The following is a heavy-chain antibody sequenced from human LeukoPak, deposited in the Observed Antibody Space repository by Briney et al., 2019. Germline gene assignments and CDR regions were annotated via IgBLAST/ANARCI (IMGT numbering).Heavy chain of an antibody. V-gene: IGHV3-9*01. D-gene: IGHD3-10*01. CDR2: ISWNSGSI. Sequence: PGGSLRLSCVASGFSFGDYGMHWVRQGPGKGLEWVAGISWNSGSIGYADSVKGRFTISRDNAKNSLYLQMNSLRAEDTALYYCAKDAYYYGSGSYLDYWGQGTLVTVSS. J-gene: IGHJ4*02. CDR1: GFSFGDYG. CDR3: AKDAYYYGSGSYLDY.